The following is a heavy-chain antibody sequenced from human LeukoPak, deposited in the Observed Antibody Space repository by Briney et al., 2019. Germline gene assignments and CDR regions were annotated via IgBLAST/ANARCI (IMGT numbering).Heavy chain of an antibody. J-gene: IGHJ4*02. CDR2: IIPIFGTA. Sequence: SVKVSCKAPGGTFSSYAISWVRQAPGQGLEWMGGIIPIFGTANYAQKFQGRVTITADKSTSTAYMELRSLRSDDTAVYYCARDHGSYCGGDCYEDYWGQGTLVTVSS. V-gene: IGHV1-69*06. D-gene: IGHD2-21*02. CDR1: GGTFSSYA. CDR3: ARDHGSYCGGDCYEDY.